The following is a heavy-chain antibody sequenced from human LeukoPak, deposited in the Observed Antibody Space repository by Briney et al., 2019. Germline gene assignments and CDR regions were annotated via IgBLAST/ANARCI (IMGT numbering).Heavy chain of an antibody. J-gene: IGHJ4*02. CDR1: GGSISSYY. V-gene: IGHV4-59*01. Sequence: SETLSLTCTVSGGSISSYYWSWIRQPPGKGLEWIGYIYYSGSTNYNPSLKSRVTISVDTSKNQFSLKLSSVTAADTAVYYCARDRGYSYGYFDYWGQGTLVTVSS. D-gene: IGHD5-18*01. CDR3: ARDRGYSYGYFDY. CDR2: IYYSGST.